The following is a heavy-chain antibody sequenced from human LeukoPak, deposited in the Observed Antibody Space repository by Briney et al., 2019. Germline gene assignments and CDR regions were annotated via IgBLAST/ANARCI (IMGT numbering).Heavy chain of an antibody. CDR1: GGTFSSYA. CDR2: IIPIFGTA. Sequence: ASVKVSCKASGGTFSSYAISWVRQAPGQGLEWMGGIIPIFGTANYAQKFQGRVTITADESTSTAYMELSGLRSEDTAVYYCARERNYYGSGSDAIDYWGQGTLVTVSS. D-gene: IGHD3-10*01. J-gene: IGHJ4*02. CDR3: ARERNYYGSGSDAIDY. V-gene: IGHV1-69*13.